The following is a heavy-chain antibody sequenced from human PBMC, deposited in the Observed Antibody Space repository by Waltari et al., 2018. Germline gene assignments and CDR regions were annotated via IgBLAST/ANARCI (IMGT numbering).Heavy chain of an antibody. Sequence: QVQLVESGGGVVQPGRSLRLYCAASGFTFSSYALHWVRQAPGKGLEWVAVISYDGSNKYYADSVKGRFTISRDNSKNTLYLQMNSLRAEDTAVYYCAREPSEVAGTGYFDYWGQGTLVTVSS. CDR3: AREPSEVAGTGYFDY. V-gene: IGHV3-30-3*01. J-gene: IGHJ4*02. D-gene: IGHD6-19*01. CDR1: GFTFSSYA. CDR2: ISYDGSNK.